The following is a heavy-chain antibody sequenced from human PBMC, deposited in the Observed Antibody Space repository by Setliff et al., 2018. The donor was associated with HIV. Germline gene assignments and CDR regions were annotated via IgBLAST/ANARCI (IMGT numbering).Heavy chain of an antibody. CDR1: GASIKTRF. D-gene: IGHD3-3*01. Sequence: PSETLSLTCAVSGASIKTRFWSWIRQAPGKGLEWVGTVYYSGNTNYNPSLKSRVTISVDTSKNQFSLRVASVTSADTAVYYCVATTHNFWSAYTSWGQGTPVTVSS. J-gene: IGHJ4*02. V-gene: IGHV4-59*08. CDR2: VYYSGNT. CDR3: VATTHNFWSAYTS.